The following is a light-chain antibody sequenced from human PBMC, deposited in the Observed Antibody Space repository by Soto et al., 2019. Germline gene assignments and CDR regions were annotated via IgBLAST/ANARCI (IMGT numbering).Light chain of an antibody. CDR1: QSVSSY. CDR2: DAS. Sequence: EIVLTQSPAALSFSPGGGSTRSCRASQSVSSYLAWYQQKPGQAPRLLIYDASNRATGIPPRFSGGGSGTDFTLTISSLEPEDFAVYYCQQRSNWRTFGQGTKVDIK. CDR3: QQRSNWRT. J-gene: IGKJ1*01. V-gene: IGKV3-11*01.